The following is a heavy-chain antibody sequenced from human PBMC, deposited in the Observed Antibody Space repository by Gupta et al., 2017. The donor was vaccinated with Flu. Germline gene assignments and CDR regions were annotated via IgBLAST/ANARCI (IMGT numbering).Heavy chain of an antibody. CDR3: VRETSGTSWVDP. Sequence: RNNYWAWIRQPPGKGLEWIGSVYYNGNTYYRPSLRSQFTISIDTSKNQFSLKLNSVTAADTAVYYCVRETSGTSWVDPWGQGTVVTVSS. J-gene: IGHJ5*02. CDR2: VYYNGNT. CDR1: RNNY. D-gene: IGHD6-13*01. V-gene: IGHV4-39*01.